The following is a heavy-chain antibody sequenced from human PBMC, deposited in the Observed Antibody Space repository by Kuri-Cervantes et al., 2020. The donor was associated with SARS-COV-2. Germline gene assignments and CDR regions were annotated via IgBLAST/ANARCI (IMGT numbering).Heavy chain of an antibody. J-gene: IGHJ3*02. CDR2: MNPNSGNT. CDR3: ARAGPAYGGYAFDI. CDR1: GYTFNSYD. D-gene: IGHD4-23*01. V-gene: IGHV1-8*01. Sequence: ASVKVSCKASGYTFNSYDISWVGKGTGRGLEVLGWMNPNSGNTGYAQKFQGRVTMTRNTSISTAYMELSSLRSEDTAVYYCARAGPAYGGYAFDIWGQGTMVTVSS.